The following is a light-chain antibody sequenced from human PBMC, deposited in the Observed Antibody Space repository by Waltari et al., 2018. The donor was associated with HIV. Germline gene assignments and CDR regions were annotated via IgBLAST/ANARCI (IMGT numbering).Light chain of an antibody. V-gene: IGLV2-14*01. J-gene: IGLJ1*01. CDR1: SSDIGYYDP. Sequence: QSALTNPASVSGSPGQSITIPCTGTSSDIGYYDPASSYQHHPGKAPKLMIDEVNNRPSGISNRFSGSNSGNTASLTISGLQAEDEADYYCSSHTTSSTLYVFGTGTKVTVL. CDR2: EVN. CDR3: SSHTTSSTLYV.